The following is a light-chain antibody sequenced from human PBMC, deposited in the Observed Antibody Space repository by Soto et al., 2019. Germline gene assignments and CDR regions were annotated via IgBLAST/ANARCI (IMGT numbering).Light chain of an antibody. V-gene: IGLV2-11*01. CDR3: QSYDSSLSGSV. CDR2: DVN. Sequence: QSVLTQPRSVSGSPGQSVTISCTGTSSDVGGYDYVSWYQQPPGKAPKVIIYDVNKRPSGVPDRFSGSKSGNTASLAITGLQAEDEADYYCQSYDSSLSGSVFGTGTKVTVL. CDR1: SSDVGGYDY. J-gene: IGLJ1*01.